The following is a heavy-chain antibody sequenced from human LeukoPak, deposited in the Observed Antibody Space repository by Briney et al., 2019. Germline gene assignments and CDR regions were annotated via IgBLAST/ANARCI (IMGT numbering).Heavy chain of an antibody. CDR1: GGSISSDY. D-gene: IGHD3-10*01. CDR2: IYTSGST. Sequence: SSETLSLTCTVSGGSISSDYWSWIRQPDGKGLEWIGRIYTSGSTNYNPSLKSRVTMSMDVSRKQFSLQLNSVTAADTAVYYCAREFGAGNLDYWGQGTLVSVSS. J-gene: IGHJ4*02. V-gene: IGHV4-4*07. CDR3: AREFGAGNLDY.